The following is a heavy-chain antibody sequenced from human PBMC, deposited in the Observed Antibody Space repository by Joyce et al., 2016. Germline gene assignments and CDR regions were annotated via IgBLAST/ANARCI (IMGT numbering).Heavy chain of an antibody. CDR2: VSADSGNT. CDR3: ARGRTLLD. J-gene: IGHJ4*02. Sequence: QVQLVQSGAEVTKPGASVKVSCKASGYTFTTNYIHWVRQAPGQSLEWMGWVSADSGNTKYSQKFQGRLTFTRDTSATTAYMELSSLTIEDTAFYYCARGRTLLDWGQGTLVSVSS. V-gene: IGHV1-3*01. CDR1: GYTFTTNY. D-gene: IGHD2-15*01.